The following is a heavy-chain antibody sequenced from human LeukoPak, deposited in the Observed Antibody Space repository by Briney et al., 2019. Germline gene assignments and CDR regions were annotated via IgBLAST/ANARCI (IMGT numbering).Heavy chain of an antibody. CDR1: GYTFTAYD. CDR2: MNPDTGDT. CDR3: TRGSLSGSSRDY. V-gene: IGHV1-8*01. D-gene: IGHD1-26*01. J-gene: IGHJ4*02. Sequence: ASVRVSCKASGYTFTAYDINWARQASGQGLEWMGWMNPDTGDTGFAQKFQGRATMTRDRSIDTAYMELRGLTSEDTAVYYCTRGSLSGSSRDYWGQGTLLTVSS.